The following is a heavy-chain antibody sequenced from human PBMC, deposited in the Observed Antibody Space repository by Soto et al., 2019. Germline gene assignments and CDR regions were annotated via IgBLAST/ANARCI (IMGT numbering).Heavy chain of an antibody. CDR3: ARESGGYSSYFDD. CDR2: IKNDGSST. CDR1: GLIFGNYW. V-gene: IGHV3-74*01. Sequence: GGSLRLSCAAPGLIFGNYWMHWIRQAPGKGLMWVSRIKNDGSSTNYADSVKGRFTISRDNSKNTLYLQMDSLRAEDTAVYYCARESGGYSSYFDDWGQGTRVTVAS. J-gene: IGHJ4*02. D-gene: IGHD5-12*01.